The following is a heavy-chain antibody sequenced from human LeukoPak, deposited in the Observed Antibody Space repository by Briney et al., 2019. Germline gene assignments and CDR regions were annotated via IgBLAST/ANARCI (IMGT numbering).Heavy chain of an antibody. Sequence: GGSLRPSCAPSGFTFSSYWMHWVRQAPGKGLVWVSRISPDGSTTGHADSVKGRFTTSRDNAKNTLFLQMNSLRAEDTAVYYCTRDFDFSSAIWGQGTLVTVSS. CDR2: ISPDGSTT. CDR1: GFTFSSYW. J-gene: IGHJ4*02. D-gene: IGHD3-3*01. V-gene: IGHV3-74*01. CDR3: TRDFDFSSAI.